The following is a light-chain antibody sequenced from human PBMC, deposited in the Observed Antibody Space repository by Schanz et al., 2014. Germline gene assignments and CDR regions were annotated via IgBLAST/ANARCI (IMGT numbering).Light chain of an antibody. CDR1: SSDVGGYNY. CDR2: EGS. CDR3: SSYTSTSTLI. V-gene: IGLV2-11*01. J-gene: IGLJ2*01. Sequence: QSALTQPRSVSGSPGQSVTISCTGTSSDVGGYNYVSWYQQHPGKAPKLMIYEGSKRPSGVPDRFSGSKSGNTASLTISGLQAEDEADYYCSSYTSTSTLIFGGGTKLTV.